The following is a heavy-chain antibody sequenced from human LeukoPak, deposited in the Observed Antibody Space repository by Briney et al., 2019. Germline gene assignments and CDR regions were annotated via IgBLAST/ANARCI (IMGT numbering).Heavy chain of an antibody. CDR2: ISYDGSTK. J-gene: IGHJ4*02. D-gene: IGHD5-24*01. CDR1: GFTLSSYA. Sequence: PGGCLMQACAASGFTLSSYAMHWVRQAPGKGLEWVAVISYDGSTKYYADSVKVRFTISRDNSKNTLYLQMNSLRAEDTAVYYCARGADRWLRRGGDYSGQGTLVTVSS. CDR3: ARGADRWLRRGGDY. V-gene: IGHV3-30*04.